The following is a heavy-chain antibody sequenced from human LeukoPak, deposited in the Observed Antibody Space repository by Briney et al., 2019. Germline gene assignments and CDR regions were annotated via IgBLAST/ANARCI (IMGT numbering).Heavy chain of an antibody. CDR2: ISGCGGST. Sequence: GGSLRLSCAASGFTFSSYAMSWVRQAPGKGLEWVSAISGCGGSTYYADSVKGRFTISRDNSKNTLYLQMNSLRAEDTAVYYCAKGGQYYDYVWGSPPTHYWGQGTLVTVSS. CDR1: GFTFSSYA. CDR3: AKGGQYYDYVWGSPPTHY. V-gene: IGHV3-23*01. D-gene: IGHD3-16*01. J-gene: IGHJ4*02.